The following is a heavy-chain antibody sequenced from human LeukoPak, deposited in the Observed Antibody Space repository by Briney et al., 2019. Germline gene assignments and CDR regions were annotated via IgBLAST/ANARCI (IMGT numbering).Heavy chain of an antibody. CDR1: GYTFSSYD. J-gene: IGHJ4*02. V-gene: IGHV1-8*01. CDR2: MNPNSGNT. D-gene: IGHD2-21*01. Sequence: ASVKVSCKSSGYTFSSYDINWVRQATGQGLEWMGWMNPNSGNTGCAQKFQGRVTMTRDTSISTAYMELTNLASDDTAVYFCVSWAGGNSDVASFDYWGQGTLVIVSS. CDR3: VSWAGGNSDVASFDY.